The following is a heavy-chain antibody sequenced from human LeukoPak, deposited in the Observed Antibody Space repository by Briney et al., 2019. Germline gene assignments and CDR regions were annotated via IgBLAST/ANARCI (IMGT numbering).Heavy chain of an antibody. V-gene: IGHV1-8*01. CDR1: GYTFTSYD. D-gene: IGHD2-2*02. J-gene: IGHJ5*02. Sequence: ASVKVSCKASGYTFTSYDINWVRQASGQGLEWMGWMNPDNGNTGYAQKFQGRVTMTRDTSISTAYMELRGLRSEDTAVYYCVRDGEGAAISVNYWFDPWGQGTLVTVSS. CDR3: VRDGEGAAISVNYWFDP. CDR2: MNPDNGNT.